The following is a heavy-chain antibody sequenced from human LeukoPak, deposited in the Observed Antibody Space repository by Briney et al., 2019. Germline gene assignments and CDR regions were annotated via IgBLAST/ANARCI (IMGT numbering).Heavy chain of an antibody. CDR1: GFTFSRYG. D-gene: IGHD4-17*01. V-gene: IGHV3-30*18. CDR3: AKERVNGDYVYYYYGMDV. CDR2: TSSDGSNK. J-gene: IGHJ6*02. Sequence: PGGSLRLSCAASGFTFSRYGMHWVRQAPGKGLEWVAVTSSDGSNKHYADSVKGRFIISRDNSKNTLYLQMNSLRAEDTGVFYCAKERVNGDYVYYYYGMDVWGQGTTVTVS.